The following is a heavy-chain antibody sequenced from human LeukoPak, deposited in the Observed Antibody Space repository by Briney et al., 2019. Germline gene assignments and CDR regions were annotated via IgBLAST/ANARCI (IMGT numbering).Heavy chain of an antibody. D-gene: IGHD6-13*01. CDR1: GFTFSSYA. V-gene: IGHV3-64*01. CDR2: ISSNGGNT. J-gene: IGHJ4*02. Sequence: PGGSLRLSCAASGFTFSSYAMHWVREAPGKGLEYVSAISSNGGNTYYANSVKGRFTISRDNSKNTLYLQMGSLRAEDMAVYYCARVKGPGYSSSWSYFDYWGQGTLVTVSS. CDR3: ARVKGPGYSSSWSYFDY.